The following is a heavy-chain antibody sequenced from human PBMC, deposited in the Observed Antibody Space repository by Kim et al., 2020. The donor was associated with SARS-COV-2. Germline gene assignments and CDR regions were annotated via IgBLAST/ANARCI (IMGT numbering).Heavy chain of an antibody. V-gene: IGHV4-59*01. D-gene: IGHD3-22*01. Sequence: SETLSLTCTVSGGSISSYYWSWIRQPPGKGLEWIGYIYYSGSTNYNPSLKSRVTISVDTSKNQFSLKLSSVTAADTAVYYCASLYYYDSSGYYYFQHWGQGTLVTVSS. CDR3: ASLYYYDSSGYYYFQH. CDR2: IYYSGST. CDR1: GGSISSYY. J-gene: IGHJ1*01.